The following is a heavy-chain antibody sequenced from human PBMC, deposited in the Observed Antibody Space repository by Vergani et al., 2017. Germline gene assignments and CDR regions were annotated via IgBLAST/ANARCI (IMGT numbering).Heavy chain of an antibody. Sequence: EVQLLESGGGLVQPGGSLRLSCAASGFTFSSYAMSWVRQAPGKGLEWVSAISGSGGSTYYADSVKGRFTISRDNSKNTLYLQMNSLRAEDTAVYYCAKRRGYWSSTSCAWTYFDYWGQGTLVTVSS. CDR2: ISGSGGST. D-gene: IGHD2-2*01. V-gene: IGHV3-23*01. J-gene: IGHJ4*02. CDR1: GFTFSSYA. CDR3: AKRRGYWSSTSCAWTYFDY.